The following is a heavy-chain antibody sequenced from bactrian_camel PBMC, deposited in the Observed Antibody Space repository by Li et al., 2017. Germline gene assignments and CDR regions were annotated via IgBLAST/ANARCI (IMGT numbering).Heavy chain of an antibody. Sequence: EVQLVESGGGSVQAGGSLRLSCAASGFMFRSHVMTWVRQAPGKGLEWVSRINTGGSYQYYADSVKGRFTAAQGNARNTLVLQMNSLKPEDTAVYYCAAVASHACPPFSKRFVYDFPYWGQGTQVTVS. CDR3: AAVASHACPPFSKRFVYDFPY. CDR2: INTGGSYQ. J-gene: IGHJ4*01. D-gene: IGHD1*01. V-gene: IGHV3S40*01. CDR1: GFMFRSHV.